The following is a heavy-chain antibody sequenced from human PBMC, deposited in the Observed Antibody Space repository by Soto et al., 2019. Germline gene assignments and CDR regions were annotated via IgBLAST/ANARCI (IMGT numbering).Heavy chain of an antibody. CDR1: GFTFSSYA. CDR3: ARDRSCSGTSCSKYYFAY. CDR2: ISYDGSNK. Sequence: QVQLVESGGGVVQPGRSLRLSCAASGFTFSSYAMHWVRQAPGKGLEWVAVISYDGSNKYYADSVKGRFTISRDNSKNPVYLKMNGLRAGDPVFYCCARDRSCSGTSCSKYYFAYGGKEPLVTASS. V-gene: IGHV3-30-3*01. J-gene: IGHJ4*02. D-gene: IGHD2-2*01.